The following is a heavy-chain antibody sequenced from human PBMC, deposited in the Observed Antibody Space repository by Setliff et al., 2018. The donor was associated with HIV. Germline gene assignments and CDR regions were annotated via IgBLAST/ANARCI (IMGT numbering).Heavy chain of an antibody. CDR2: ISYDGSQK. CDR3: AKEEQWLTTNAFDI. Sequence: GGSLRLSCAASGFLFHTYWMSWVRQAPGKGLEWVAVISYDGSQKYYVDSVKGRFTISRDNSKNTLYLQMNSLRAEDTAVYYCAKEEQWLTTNAFDIWGQGTMVTV. CDR1: GFLFHTYW. V-gene: IGHV3-33*06. J-gene: IGHJ3*02. D-gene: IGHD6-19*01.